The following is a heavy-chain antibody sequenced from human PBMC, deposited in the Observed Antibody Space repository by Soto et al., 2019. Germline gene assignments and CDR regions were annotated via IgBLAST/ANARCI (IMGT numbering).Heavy chain of an antibody. V-gene: IGHV1-69*13. Sequence: SVKVSCKASGGTFSSYAISWVRQAPGQGLEWMGGIIPIFGTANYAQKFQGRVTITADESTSTAYMELSSLRYEDTAVYYCARGTVVRYELAYYYGMDVWGQGTPVTVYS. CDR2: IIPIFGTA. J-gene: IGHJ6*02. CDR1: GGTFSSYA. D-gene: IGHD2-2*01. CDR3: ARGTVVRYELAYYYGMDV.